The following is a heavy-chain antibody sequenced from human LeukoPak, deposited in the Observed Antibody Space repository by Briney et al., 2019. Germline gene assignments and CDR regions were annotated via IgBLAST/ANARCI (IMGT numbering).Heavy chain of an antibody. V-gene: IGHV3-43*01. CDR3: AKDFAPVVVGIDY. CDR2: ISWDGGST. CDR1: GFTFDDYT. J-gene: IGHJ4*02. D-gene: IGHD3-22*01. Sequence: PGGSLRLSCAASGFTFDDYTMHWVRQAPGKGLEWVSLISWDGGSTYYADSVKGRFTISRDNAKNSLYLQMNSLRAEDMALYYCAKDFAPVVVGIDYWGQGTLVTVSS.